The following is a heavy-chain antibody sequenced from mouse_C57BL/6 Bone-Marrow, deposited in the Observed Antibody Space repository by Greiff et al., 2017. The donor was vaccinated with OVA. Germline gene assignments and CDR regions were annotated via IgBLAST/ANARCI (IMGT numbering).Heavy chain of an antibody. V-gene: IGHV1-80*01. D-gene: IGHD2-14*01. CDR1: GYAFSSYW. Sequence: VQLQQSGAELVKPGASVKISCKASGYAFSSYWMNWVKQRPGKGLEWIGQIYPGDGDTNYNGKFKGKATLTADKSSSTAYMQLSSLTSEDSAVYFCARLGTALYYYAMDYWGQGTSVTVSS. CDR3: ARLGTALYYYAMDY. CDR2: IYPGDGDT. J-gene: IGHJ4*01.